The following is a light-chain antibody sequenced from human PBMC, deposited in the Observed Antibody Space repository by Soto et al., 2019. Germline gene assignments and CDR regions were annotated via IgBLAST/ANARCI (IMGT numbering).Light chain of an antibody. Sequence: EIVLTQSPGTLSLSPGERATLSCRASQSVSNSYLAWYQQKPGQAPRLLIYAASSRASGIPDRFSGSGSGTDFPLTISSLEPEDFAVYYCQQYGSSPPITFCQGTRLEIK. CDR2: AAS. CDR1: QSVSNSY. CDR3: QQYGSSPPIT. J-gene: IGKJ5*01. V-gene: IGKV3-20*01.